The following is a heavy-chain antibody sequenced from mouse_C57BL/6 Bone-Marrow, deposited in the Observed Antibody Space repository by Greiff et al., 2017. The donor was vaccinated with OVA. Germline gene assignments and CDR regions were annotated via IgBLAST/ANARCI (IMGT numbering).Heavy chain of an antibody. V-gene: IGHV5-9*01. CDR1: GFTFSSYT. CDR2: ISGGGGNT. Sequence: EVKLVESGGGLVKPGGSLKLSCAASGFTFSSYTMSWVRQTPEKRLEWVATISGGGGNTYYPDSVKGRFTISRDNAKNTLYLQMSSLRSEETALYFCAQNQAWCAYWGEERLVTVSA. CDR3: AQNQAWCAY. J-gene: IGHJ3*01.